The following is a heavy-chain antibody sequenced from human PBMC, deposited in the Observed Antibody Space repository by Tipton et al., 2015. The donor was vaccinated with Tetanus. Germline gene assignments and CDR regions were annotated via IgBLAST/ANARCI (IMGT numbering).Heavy chain of an antibody. D-gene: IGHD3-16*01. Sequence: TLSLTCTVSGGSISSFNYYWGWIRQPPGKGLEWIGSIYYSGSTNYNPSLKSRVTISVDTSKNQFSLKLSSVTAADTAVYYCARHGGRLAYYYYGMDVWGQGTTVTVSS. CDR3: ARHGGRLAYYYYGMDV. V-gene: IGHV4-39*01. CDR2: IYYSGST. CDR1: GGSISSFNYY. J-gene: IGHJ6*02.